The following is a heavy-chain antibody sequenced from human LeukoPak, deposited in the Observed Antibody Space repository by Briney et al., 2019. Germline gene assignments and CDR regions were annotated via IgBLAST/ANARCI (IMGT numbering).Heavy chain of an antibody. Sequence: GESLKISCKGSGCSFTSYWISWVRQMPGKGLEWMGRIDPSDSYTNYSPSFQGHVTISADKSISTAYLQWSSLKASDTAMYYCARHCSSTSCYLASTGHWFDPWGQGTLVTVSS. J-gene: IGHJ5*02. CDR1: GCSFTSYW. V-gene: IGHV5-10-1*01. CDR3: ARHCSSTSCYLASTGHWFDP. D-gene: IGHD2-2*01. CDR2: IDPSDSYT.